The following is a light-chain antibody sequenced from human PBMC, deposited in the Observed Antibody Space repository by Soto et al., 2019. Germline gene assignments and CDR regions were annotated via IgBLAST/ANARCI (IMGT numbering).Light chain of an antibody. CDR1: QGITNW. CDR2: LAS. J-gene: IGKJ2*01. V-gene: IGKV1-12*01. CDR3: QQGYSFPYT. Sequence: DIQMTQSPSSVSASVGDRLTITCRASQGITNWLAWYQQKPGEAPKLLIYLASSLQSGVPSRFSGSGSGTDFTLTISSLQPEDFATYYCQQGYSFPYTFGQGIKVEIK.